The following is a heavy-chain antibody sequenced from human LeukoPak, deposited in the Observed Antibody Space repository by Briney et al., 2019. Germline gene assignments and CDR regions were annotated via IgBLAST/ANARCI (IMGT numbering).Heavy chain of an antibody. CDR2: IIPIFGTA. V-gene: IGHV1-69*05. J-gene: IGHJ4*02. CDR1: GGTFSSYA. D-gene: IGHD3-22*01. Sequence: SVKVSCKASGGTFSSYAISWVRQAPGQGLEWMGRIIPIFGTANYAQKFQGRVTITTDESTSTACMELSSLRSEDTAVYYYARDPDQTYYYDRSGGWGQGTLVTVSS. CDR3: ARDPDQTYYYDRSGG.